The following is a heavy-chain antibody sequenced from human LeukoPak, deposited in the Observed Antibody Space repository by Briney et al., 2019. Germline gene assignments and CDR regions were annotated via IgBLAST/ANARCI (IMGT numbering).Heavy chain of an antibody. Sequence: GGSLRLSCAASGFTFSSHWMTWIRQAPGKGLEWVASIKKDVGEKFYVDSVKGRFTISRDNAKNSLYLHMNSLRVEDTAVYYCARGPPYGSRSDYFDYWGQGTLDTVSS. CDR3: ARGPPYGSRSDYFDY. D-gene: IGHD3-10*01. CDR1: GFTFSSHW. CDR2: IKKDVGEK. J-gene: IGHJ4*02. V-gene: IGHV3-7*01.